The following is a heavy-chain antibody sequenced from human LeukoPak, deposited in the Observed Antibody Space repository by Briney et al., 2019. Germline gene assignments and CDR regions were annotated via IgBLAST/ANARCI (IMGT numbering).Heavy chain of an antibody. CDR3: ARLLAASRSFDY. CDR2: IYYSETT. CDR1: GGSISSGDYY. D-gene: IGHD6-25*01. Sequence: AQTLSLTCTVSGGSISSGDYYWSWIRQHQGKGLEWIGYIYYSETTYSTPSLKSRVTISVDTSKTQFSLKLSSVTAADTAVFYCARLLAASRSFDYWGRGSLVTVSS. J-gene: IGHJ4*02. V-gene: IGHV4-31*03.